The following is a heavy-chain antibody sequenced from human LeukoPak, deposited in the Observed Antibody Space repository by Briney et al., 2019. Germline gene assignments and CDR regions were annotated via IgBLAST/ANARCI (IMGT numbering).Heavy chain of an antibody. D-gene: IGHD3-22*01. Sequence: PGGSLRLSCTASGFTFGDYAMSWVRQAPGKGLEWVGFIRSKAYGGTTEYAASVKGRFTISRDDSKSIAYLQMNSLKTEDTAVYYCTRDIKNTYYYDSSGYYYGYWGQGTLVTVSS. J-gene: IGHJ4*02. V-gene: IGHV3-49*04. CDR1: GFTFGDYA. CDR3: TRDIKNTYYYDSSGYYYGY. CDR2: IRSKAYGGTT.